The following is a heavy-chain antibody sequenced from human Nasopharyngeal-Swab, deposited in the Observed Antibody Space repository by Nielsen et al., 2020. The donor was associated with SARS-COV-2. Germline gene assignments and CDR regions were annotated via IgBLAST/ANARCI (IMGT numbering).Heavy chain of an antibody. CDR3: ARESVNDAFDI. Sequence: ASVKVSCKASGYTFTSYYMHWVRQAPGQGLEWMGIINPSGGSTSYAQKFQGRATMTRDTSTSTIYMELSSLRSEDTAVYYCARESVNDAFDIWGQVTMVTVSS. CDR1: GYTFTSYY. J-gene: IGHJ3*02. CDR2: INPSGGST. V-gene: IGHV1-46*01.